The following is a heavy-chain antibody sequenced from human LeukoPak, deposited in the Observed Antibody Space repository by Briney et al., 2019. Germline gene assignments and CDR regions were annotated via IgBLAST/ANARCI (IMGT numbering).Heavy chain of an antibody. CDR2: INTNTGNP. D-gene: IGHD3-16*01. J-gene: IGHJ4*02. CDR1: GYILTNYA. Sequence: ASVKVSCKASGYILTNYAMNWVRQAPGQGLEWMGWINTNTGNPTYAQGFTGRFVFSLDTSVSTAYLQISSLKAEDTAVYYCARGGIGDPLRGDYWGQGTLVTVSS. V-gene: IGHV7-4-1*02. CDR3: ARGGIGDPLRGDY.